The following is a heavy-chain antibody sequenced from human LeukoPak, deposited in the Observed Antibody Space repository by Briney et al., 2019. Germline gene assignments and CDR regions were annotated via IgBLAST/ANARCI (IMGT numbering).Heavy chain of an antibody. V-gene: IGHV1-18*01. CDR2: ISAYNGNT. CDR1: GGTFSSYA. D-gene: IGHD4-17*01. Sequence: ASVKVSCKASGGTFSSYAISWVRQAPGQGLEWMGWISAYNGNTNYAQKLQGRVTMTTDTSTSTAYMELRSLRSDDTAVYYCARYGDYQGSVDYWGQGTLVTVSS. CDR3: ARYGDYQGSVDY. J-gene: IGHJ4*02.